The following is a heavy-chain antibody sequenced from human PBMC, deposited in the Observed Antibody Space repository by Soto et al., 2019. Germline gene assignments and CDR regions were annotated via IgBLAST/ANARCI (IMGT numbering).Heavy chain of an antibody. V-gene: IGHV3-74*01. CDR1: GFGFSIYW. J-gene: IGHJ4*02. Sequence: EVQLVESGGGLVQPGGSLSLSCAASGFGFSIYWINWVGQAPGKGLVWVSRIKTDGSSTDYAASVKGRFTISRDNAKNTLYLQMNSLTAEDTAVYYCAKREGNTYGLFHWGQGTLVTVSS. CDR2: IKTDGSST. CDR3: AKREGNTYGLFH. D-gene: IGHD5-18*01.